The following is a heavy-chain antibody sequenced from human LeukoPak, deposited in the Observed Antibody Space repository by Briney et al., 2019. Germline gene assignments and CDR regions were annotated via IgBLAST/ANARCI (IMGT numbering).Heavy chain of an antibody. CDR3: ARQTPPSGWELWFFDY. V-gene: IGHV4-59*08. D-gene: IGHD1-26*01. CDR2: IYYSGST. J-gene: IGHJ4*02. Sequence: PSETLSLTCTVSGGSISSYYWSWIRQPPGKGLEWIGYIYYSGSTNYNPSLKSRVTISVDTSKNQFSLKLSSVTAADTAVYYCARQTPPSGWELWFFDYWGQGTLVTVSS. CDR1: GGSISSYY.